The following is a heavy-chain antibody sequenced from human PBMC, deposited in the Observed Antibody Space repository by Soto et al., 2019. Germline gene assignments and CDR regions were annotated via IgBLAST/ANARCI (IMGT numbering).Heavy chain of an antibody. J-gene: IGHJ5*02. V-gene: IGHV3-33*01. D-gene: IGHD2-2*01. Sequence: QVQLVESGGGVVQPGRSLRLSCAASGFTFSSYGMHWVRQAPGKGLEWVAVIWYDGSNKYYADSVKGRFTISRDNSKNTLYLQMNSLRAEDTAVYYCARDLLWTCSSTSCYGFVGWFDPWGQGTLVTVSS. CDR3: ARDLLWTCSSTSCYGFVGWFDP. CDR1: GFTFSSYG. CDR2: IWYDGSNK.